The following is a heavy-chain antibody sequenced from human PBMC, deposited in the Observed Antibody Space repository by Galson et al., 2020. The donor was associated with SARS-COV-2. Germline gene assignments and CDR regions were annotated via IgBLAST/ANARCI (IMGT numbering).Heavy chain of an antibody. CDR1: GFTFSSDG. CDR2: RWYDGSNK. CDR3: ARESYSSGWGTGGMDV. D-gene: IGHD6-19*01. Sequence: GASLNTSYAASGFTFSSDGRRWVRQAAGKGQEGGAVRWYDGSNKYAADSESGGFTITRDKSKNTQYLQMNSLRAEDTAVYYWARESYSSGWGTGGMDVWGQGTTVTVSS. V-gene: IGHV3-33*01. J-gene: IGHJ6*02.